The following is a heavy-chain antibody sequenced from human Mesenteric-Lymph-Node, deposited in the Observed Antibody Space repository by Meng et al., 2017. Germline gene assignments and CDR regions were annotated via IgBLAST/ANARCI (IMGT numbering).Heavy chain of an antibody. D-gene: IGHD2-2*01. J-gene: IGHJ6*02. CDR3: ASRAEIVVVPAAVSTHPSYYYGMDV. Sequence: SVKVSCKASGGTFSSYAISWVRQAPGQGLEWMGGIIPIFGTANYAQKFQGRVTITADKSTSTAYMELSSLRSEDTAVYYCASRAEIVVVPAAVSTHPSYYYGMDVWGQGTTVTVS. CDR1: GGTFSSYA. V-gene: IGHV1-69*06. CDR2: IIPIFGTA.